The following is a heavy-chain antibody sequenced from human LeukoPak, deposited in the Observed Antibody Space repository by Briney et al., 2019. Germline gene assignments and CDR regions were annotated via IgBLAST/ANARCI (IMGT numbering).Heavy chain of an antibody. V-gene: IGHV1-69*13. D-gene: IGHD3-10*01. CDR1: GGTFSSYA. CDR3: ARAGTMVRGVIFSGYYFDY. CDR2: IIPIFGTA. Sequence: SVKVSCKASGGTFSSYAISWVRQAPGQGLEWMGGIIPIFGTANYAQKFQGRVTITADESTSTAYMELSSLRSEDTAVYYCARAGTMVRGVIFSGYYFDYWGQGTLVTVSS. J-gene: IGHJ4*02.